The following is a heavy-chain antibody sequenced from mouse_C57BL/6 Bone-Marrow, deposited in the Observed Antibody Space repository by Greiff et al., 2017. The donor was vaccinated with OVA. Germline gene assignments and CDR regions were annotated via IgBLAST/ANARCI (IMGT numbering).Heavy chain of an antibody. CDR3: VRDRYDGYYVYDAMDY. Sequence: EVQLVESGGGLVQPKGSLKLSCAASGFTFNTYAMHWVRQAPGKGLEWVARIRSKSSNYATYYADSVKDRFTISRDDSQSMLYLQMNNLKTEDTAMYYCVRDRYDGYYVYDAMDYWGQGTSVTVSS. J-gene: IGHJ4*01. V-gene: IGHV10-3*01. CDR2: IRSKSSNYAT. CDR1: GFTFNTYA. D-gene: IGHD2-3*01.